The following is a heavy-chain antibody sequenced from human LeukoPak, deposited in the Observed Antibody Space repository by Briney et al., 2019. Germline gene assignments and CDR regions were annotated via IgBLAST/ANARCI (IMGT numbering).Heavy chain of an antibody. Sequence: PGGSLRLSCAASGFTFSSYAMHWVRQAPGKGLEWVAVISYDGSNKYYADSVKGRFTISRDNSKNTLYLQMNSLRAEDTAVYYCARANCSSTSCYLYYYYGTDVWGQGTTVTVSS. CDR1: GFTFSSYA. CDR2: ISYDGSNK. D-gene: IGHD2-2*01. V-gene: IGHV3-30*04. CDR3: ARANCSSTSCYLYYYYGTDV. J-gene: IGHJ6*02.